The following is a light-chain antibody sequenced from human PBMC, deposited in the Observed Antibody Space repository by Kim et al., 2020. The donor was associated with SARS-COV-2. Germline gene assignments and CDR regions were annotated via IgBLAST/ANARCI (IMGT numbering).Light chain of an antibody. J-gene: IGKJ4*01. Sequence: LAPGERATLSCRASQSVSSYLAWYQQEPGQAPRLLIYDASNRATGIPARFSGSGSGTDFTLTISSLEPEDFAVYYCQQRSDWPLTFGGGTKVDIK. CDR3: QQRSDWPLT. CDR2: DAS. V-gene: IGKV3-11*01. CDR1: QSVSSY.